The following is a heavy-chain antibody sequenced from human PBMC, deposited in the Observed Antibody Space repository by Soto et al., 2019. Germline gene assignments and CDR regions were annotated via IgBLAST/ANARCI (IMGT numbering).Heavy chain of an antibody. V-gene: IGHV1-18*04. D-gene: IGHD5-12*01. Sequence: ASVKVSCKASGYTFTSYGISWVRQAPGQGLEWMGWISAYNGNTNYAQKLQGRVTMSTDTSTSTAYMELRSLRSDDTAVYYCAREDLGLLWFDPWGQGTLVTVSS. J-gene: IGHJ5*02. CDR2: ISAYNGNT. CDR3: AREDLGLLWFDP. CDR1: GYTFTSYG.